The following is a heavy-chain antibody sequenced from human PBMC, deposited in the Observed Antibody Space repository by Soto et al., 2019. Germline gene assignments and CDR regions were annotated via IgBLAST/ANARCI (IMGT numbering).Heavy chain of an antibody. D-gene: IGHD3-3*01. V-gene: IGHV4-34*01. CDR1: GGSFSGYY. Sequence: SETLSVTCAVYGGSFSGYYWSWIRQPPGKGLEWIGEINHSGSTNYNPSLKSRVTISVDTSKNQFSLKLSSVTAADTAVYYCARVKIFGVVTTGMDLSGQANTAT. CDR3: ARVKIFGVVTTGMDL. J-gene: IGHJ6*02. CDR2: INHSGST.